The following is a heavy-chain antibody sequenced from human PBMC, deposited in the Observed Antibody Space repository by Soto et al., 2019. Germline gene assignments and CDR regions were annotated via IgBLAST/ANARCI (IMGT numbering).Heavy chain of an antibody. Sequence: GGSLRLSCAASGFTFSKYAMSWVRQAPGKGLEWVSTIGGTGGFVTYYADSVKGRLTISRDNSKNTLFLQMNSLRVEDTAVYYCVKDDRILGRRYFDLWGRGTLVTVSS. CDR1: GFTFSKYA. V-gene: IGHV3-23*01. D-gene: IGHD2-15*01. J-gene: IGHJ2*01. CDR3: VKDDRILGRRYFDL. CDR2: IGGTGGFVT.